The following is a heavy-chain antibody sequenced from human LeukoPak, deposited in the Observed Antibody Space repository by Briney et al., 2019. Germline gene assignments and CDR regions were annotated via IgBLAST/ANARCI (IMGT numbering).Heavy chain of an antibody. J-gene: IGHJ4*02. D-gene: IGHD3-3*01. CDR3: AGAELAGQYRFLNLEVVPSPHY. CDR2: IYSSGST. CDR1: GFSVNSNY. Sequence: PGGSLRLSCAASGFSVNSNYMSWVRQAPGKGLEWVSVIYSSGSTYYADSVKGRFTISRDNSKNTLHLQMNTLRPEDTSVYYCAGAELAGQYRFLNLEVVPSPHYWGKETLVTVSS. V-gene: IGHV3-66*02.